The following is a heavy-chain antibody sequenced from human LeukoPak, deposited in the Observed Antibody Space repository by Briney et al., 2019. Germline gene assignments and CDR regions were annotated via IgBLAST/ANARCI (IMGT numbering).Heavy chain of an antibody. CDR3: ARDFWSGYYTLNYYYGMDV. D-gene: IGHD3-3*01. CDR2: ISAYNGNT. V-gene: IGHV1-18*04. CDR1: GYTFTGYY. Sequence: ASVKVSCKASGYTFTGYYMHWVRQAPGQGLEWMGWISAYNGNTNYAQKLQGRVTMTTDTSTSTAYMELRSLRSDDTAVYYCARDFWSGYYTLNYYYGMDVWGQGTTVTVSS. J-gene: IGHJ6*02.